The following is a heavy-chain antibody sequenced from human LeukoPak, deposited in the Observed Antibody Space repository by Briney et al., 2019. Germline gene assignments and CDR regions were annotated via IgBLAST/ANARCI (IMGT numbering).Heavy chain of an antibody. CDR3: AGGRDVYRY. V-gene: IGHV3-7*01. CDR1: GFTFSSYW. J-gene: IGHJ4*02. D-gene: IGHD5-24*01. Sequence: PGGSLRLSCAASGFTFSSYWITWVRQAPGKGLEWVANIKQDGSEKYYVDSVKGRFTISRDNAKNSLYLQMNSLRAEDTAVYYCAGGRDVYRYWGQGTLAIVSS. CDR2: IKQDGSEK.